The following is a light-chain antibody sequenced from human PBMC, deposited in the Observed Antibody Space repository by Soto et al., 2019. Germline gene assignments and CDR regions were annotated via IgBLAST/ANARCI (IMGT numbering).Light chain of an antibody. V-gene: IGLV1-40*01. CDR2: GNS. CDR3: QSYDSSLSGSLV. Sequence: QSVLTQPPSVSGAPGQRVTISCTGSSSNIGAGYDVHWYQQLPGTAPKLLTYGNSNRPSGVPDRFSGSKSGTSASLAITGLQAEDEADYYCQSYDSSLSGSLVFGGGTKLTVL. J-gene: IGLJ2*01. CDR1: SSNIGAGYD.